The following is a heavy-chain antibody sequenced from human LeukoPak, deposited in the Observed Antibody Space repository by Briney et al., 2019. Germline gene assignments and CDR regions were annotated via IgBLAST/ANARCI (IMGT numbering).Heavy chain of an antibody. D-gene: IGHD5-18*01. CDR3: ARGPRIQLWFVLFDY. J-gene: IGHJ4*02. V-gene: IGHV4-34*01. CDR1: GGSFSGYY. CDR2: INHSGST. Sequence: SETLSLTCAVYGGSFSGYYWSWIRQPPGKGLEWIGEINHSGSTNYSPSLKSRVTISVDTSKNQFSLKLSSVTAADTAVYYCARGPRIQLWFVLFDYWGQGTLVTVSS.